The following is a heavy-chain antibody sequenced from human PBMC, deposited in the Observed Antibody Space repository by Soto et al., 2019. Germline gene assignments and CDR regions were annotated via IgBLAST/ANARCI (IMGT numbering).Heavy chain of an antibody. J-gene: IGHJ4*02. D-gene: IGHD2-15*01. CDR2: ISGSGGST. CDR3: ANLEPPEQEGYCSGGSCYSFFDY. CDR1: GFTFSSYA. V-gene: IGHV3-23*01. Sequence: GGSLRLSCAASGFTFSSYAMSWVRQAPGKGLEWVSAISGSGGSTYYADSVKGRFTISRDNSKNTLYLQMNSLRAEDTAVYYCANLEPPEQEGYCSGGSCYSFFDYWGQGTLVTVSS.